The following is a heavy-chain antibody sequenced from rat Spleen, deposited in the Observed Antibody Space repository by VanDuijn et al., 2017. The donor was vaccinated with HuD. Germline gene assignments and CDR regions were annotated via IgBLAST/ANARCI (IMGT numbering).Heavy chain of an antibody. J-gene: IGHJ4*01. Sequence: EVQLVESGGGLVQPGRSLKLSCAASGFTFSDYYMAWVRQAPTKGLEWVASITNTGGNTYYPDSVKGRFTISRDNAENTVYLQMNSLRSEDTATYFCGKDMNYYSTYPFYVMGAWGQGTSVTVSS. CDR1: GFTFSDYY. CDR3: GKDMNYYSTYPFYVMGA. CDR2: ITNTGGNT. V-gene: IGHV5-25*01. D-gene: IGHD1-2*01.